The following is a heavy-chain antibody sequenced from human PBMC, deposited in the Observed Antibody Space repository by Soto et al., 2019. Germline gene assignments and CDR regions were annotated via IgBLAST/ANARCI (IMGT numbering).Heavy chain of an antibody. D-gene: IGHD1-20*01. Sequence: QAQLMQSGAEVKKPGSSVKVSCKASGGTFSGYAISWVRQAPGQGLEWMGGISPVLGITNYAQNFQGRITIDADESTGTDYMDLRSLRSEDTAVYYCAIDPRRITGTTSSEDFQHWGPGTLVSVSS. CDR3: AIDPRRITGTTSSEDFQH. CDR2: ISPVLGIT. CDR1: GGTFSGYA. V-gene: IGHV1-69*01. J-gene: IGHJ1*01.